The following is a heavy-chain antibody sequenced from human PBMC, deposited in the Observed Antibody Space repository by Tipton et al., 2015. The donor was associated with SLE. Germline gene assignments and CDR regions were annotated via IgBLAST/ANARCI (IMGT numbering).Heavy chain of an antibody. CDR1: GFTFSSYA. CDR2: ISYDGSNK. V-gene: IGHV3-30*18. D-gene: IGHD6-19*01. J-gene: IGHJ4*02. CDR3: AKTSYNSDWSLDY. Sequence: SLRLSCAASGFTFSSYAMHWVRQAPGKGLEWVAVISYDGSNKYYADSVKGRFTISRDNSKNTLYLQMNSLRAEDTALYYCAKTSYNSDWSLDYWGQGTLVTVSS.